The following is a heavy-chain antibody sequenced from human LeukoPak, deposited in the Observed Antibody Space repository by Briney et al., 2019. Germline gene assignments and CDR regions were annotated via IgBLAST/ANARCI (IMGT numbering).Heavy chain of an antibody. CDR2: INVYNGNR. V-gene: IGHV1-18*01. Sequence: VASVKVSCKASGYTFSSYGINWVRQAPGQGLEWMGWINVYNGNRNYAQNFQDRVTMTTDTSTSTAYMELRSLRSDDTALYYCARNYDRRPFDYWGQGTLVTVSS. CDR1: GYTFSSYG. J-gene: IGHJ4*02. D-gene: IGHD3-22*01. CDR3: ARNYDRRPFDY.